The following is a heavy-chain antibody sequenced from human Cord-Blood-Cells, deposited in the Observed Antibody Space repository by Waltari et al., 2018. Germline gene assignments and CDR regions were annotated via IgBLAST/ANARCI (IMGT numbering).Heavy chain of an antibody. CDR1: GFTFSSYW. CDR3: AREEVVTMVRGVKTSGVDY. J-gene: IGHJ4*02. V-gene: IGHV3-74*01. CDR2: INRDGSST. D-gene: IGHD3-10*01. Sequence: EVQLVESGGGLVQPGGSLRLSCAASGFTFSSYWMHWVRQAPWTGLVWVSRINRDGSSTSYADSVKGRFTISRDNAKNTLYLQMNSLRAEDTAVYYCAREEVVTMVRGVKTSGVDYWGQGTLVTVSS.